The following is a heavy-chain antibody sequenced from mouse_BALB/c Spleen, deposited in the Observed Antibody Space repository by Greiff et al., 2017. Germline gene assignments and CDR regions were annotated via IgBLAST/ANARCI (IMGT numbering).Heavy chain of an antibody. D-gene: IGHD3-1*01. CDR1: GFTFSSYT. CDR3: ARGGARKGFFDY. J-gene: IGHJ2*01. Sequence: EVQVVESGGGLVQPGGSLKLSCAASGFTFSSYTMSWVRQTPEKRLEWVAYISNGGGSTYYPDTVKGRFTISRDNAKNTLYLQMSSLKSEDTAMYYCARGGARKGFFDYWGQGTTLTVSS. CDR2: ISNGGGST. V-gene: IGHV5-12-2*01.